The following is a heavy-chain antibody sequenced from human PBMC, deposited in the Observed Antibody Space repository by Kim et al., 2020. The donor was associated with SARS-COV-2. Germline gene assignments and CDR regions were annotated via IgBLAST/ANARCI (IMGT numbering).Heavy chain of an antibody. Sequence: DSRRVRFTISRDNAKNSLYLQMNSLTPEDTALYYCAKDLAVGHYHYYGMDVWGQGTTVTVSS. J-gene: IGHJ6*02. CDR3: AKDLAVGHYHYYGMDV. D-gene: IGHD6-19*01. V-gene: IGHV3-9*01.